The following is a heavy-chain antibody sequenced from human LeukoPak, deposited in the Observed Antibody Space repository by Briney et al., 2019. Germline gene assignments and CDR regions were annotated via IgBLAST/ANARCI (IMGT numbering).Heavy chain of an antibody. Sequence: GGSLRFSCEASGFTFHNHGMSWVRQAPGKGLEWVSVISGSSSKTYYAGSVRGRFTVSRDNSRNTLYLQMSSLRVDDTAVYYCGKDSRPSVTTFRSRWTDFWGQGTLVTVSS. J-gene: IGHJ4*02. V-gene: IGHV3-23*01. D-gene: IGHD4-11*01. CDR2: ISGSSSKT. CDR1: GFTFHNHG. CDR3: GKDSRPSVTTFRSRWTDF.